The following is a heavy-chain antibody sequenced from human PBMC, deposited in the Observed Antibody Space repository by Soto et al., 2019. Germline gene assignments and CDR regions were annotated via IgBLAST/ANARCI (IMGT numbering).Heavy chain of an antibody. Sequence: ASVKVSCKASGGTFSSYTISWVRQAPGQGLEWMGRIIPILGIANYAQKFQGRVTITADKSTSTAYMELSSLRSEDTAVYYCARDSSGYDGAFDTWGQGTMVTVSS. CDR2: IIPILGIA. CDR1: GGTFSSYT. CDR3: ARDSSGYDGAFDT. V-gene: IGHV1-69*04. J-gene: IGHJ3*02. D-gene: IGHD5-12*01.